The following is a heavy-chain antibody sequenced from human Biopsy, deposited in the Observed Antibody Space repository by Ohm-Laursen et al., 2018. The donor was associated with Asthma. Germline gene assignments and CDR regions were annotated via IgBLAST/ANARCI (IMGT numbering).Heavy chain of an antibody. D-gene: IGHD6-19*01. CDR2: IITVFGTK. Sequence: VKPSSKASRGTLATFAIISVRQAPGQELECLGGIITVFGTKNSAQMLQCRVTITADESTITANMEVTSLRSEDPAIYYCARCQVGYSSGWSLLLKKIYYSGMDVWGQGTAVTVSS. CDR3: ARCQVGYSSGWSLLLKKIYYSGMDV. V-gene: IGHV1-69*13. CDR1: RGTLATFA. J-gene: IGHJ6*02.